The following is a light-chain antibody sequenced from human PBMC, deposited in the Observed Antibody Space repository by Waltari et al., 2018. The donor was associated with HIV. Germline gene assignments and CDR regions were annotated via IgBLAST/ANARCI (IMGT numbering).Light chain of an antibody. Sequence: QSVLSQPPSASGTPGQRVTISCSGSRSNIGINTVHWYQQLPGTAPKLLIYSNSQRPSGVPDRVSGSKSGTSASLAISGLQSEDEAEYYCAAWDDSLTGSHVIFGGGTKLTVL. CDR3: AAWDDSLTGSHVI. J-gene: IGLJ2*01. V-gene: IGLV1-44*01. CDR2: SNS. CDR1: RSNIGINT.